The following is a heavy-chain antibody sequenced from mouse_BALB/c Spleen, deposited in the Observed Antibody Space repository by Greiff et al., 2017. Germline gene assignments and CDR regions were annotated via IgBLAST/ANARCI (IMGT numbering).Heavy chain of an antibody. CDR3: TRDDGYDAMDY. Sequence: EVHLVESGGGLVKPGGSLKLSCAASGFTFSSYTMSWVRQTPEKRLEWVATISSGGSYTYYPDSVKGRFTISRDNAKNTLYLQMSSLKSEDTAMYYCTRDDGYDAMDYRGQGTSVTVSS. D-gene: IGHD2-3*01. CDR1: GFTFSSYT. V-gene: IGHV5-6-4*01. CDR2: ISSGGSYT. J-gene: IGHJ4*01.